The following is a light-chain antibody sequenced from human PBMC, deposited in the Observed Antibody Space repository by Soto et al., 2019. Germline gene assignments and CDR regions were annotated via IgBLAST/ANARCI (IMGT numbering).Light chain of an antibody. Sequence: IQMTHSPSSLSASVGDRASITCPARPITSNYLNWYQQKPGKAPKLLIYAASSMQTGVPARFSGSGSGTDFTLTISRLQPEDFATYYCQQNDSTPWTFGQGTKVDIK. CDR3: QQNDSTPWT. CDR1: PITSNY. CDR2: AAS. V-gene: IGKV1-39*01. J-gene: IGKJ1*01.